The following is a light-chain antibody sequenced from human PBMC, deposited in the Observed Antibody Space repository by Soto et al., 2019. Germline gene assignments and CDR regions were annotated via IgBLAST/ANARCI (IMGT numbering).Light chain of an antibody. J-gene: IGLJ3*02. CDR1: SSDVGSYNL. V-gene: IGLV2-23*02. CDR3: CSYAGSYWV. CDR2: EVS. Sequence: QPVLTQPASVSGSPGQSITISCTGTSSDVGSYNLVSWYQQHPGKAPKLMIYEVSKRPSGVSNRFSGSKSGNTASLTISGLQAEDEADYYCCSYAGSYWVFGGGTKVTVL.